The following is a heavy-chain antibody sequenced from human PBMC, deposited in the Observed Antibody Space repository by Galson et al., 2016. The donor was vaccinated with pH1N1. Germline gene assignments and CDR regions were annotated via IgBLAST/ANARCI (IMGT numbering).Heavy chain of an antibody. Sequence: SLRLSCAASGFTFSNYWMHWVRQAPGQGLEWVANIKEDGSETYYVDSVRGRVTITRDNAKNSLYLQMNSLRDEDTAIYYCARAIGSRSAYWGQGTLVTVSS. CDR2: IKEDGSET. CDR3: ARAIGSRSAY. D-gene: IGHD3-16*02. V-gene: IGHV3-7*01. J-gene: IGHJ4*02. CDR1: GFTFSNYW.